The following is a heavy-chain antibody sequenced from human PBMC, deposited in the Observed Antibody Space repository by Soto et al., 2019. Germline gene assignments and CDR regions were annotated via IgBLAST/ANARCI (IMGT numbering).Heavy chain of an antibody. D-gene: IGHD5-12*01. CDR3: ARVPNPVRLKIGCEDAFDF. CDR1: GDSVSSKSAA. V-gene: IGHV6-1*01. Sequence: SQTHSLTCGISGDSVSSKSAAWNWMRQSPSRGLEWLGRTYYRSKWYNDDAVSVKSRITINPDTSKNQFSLQLNSVTPEHTAVYYCARVPNPVRLKIGCEDAFDFWGQGTMVTVS. J-gene: IGHJ3*01. CDR2: TYYRSKWYN.